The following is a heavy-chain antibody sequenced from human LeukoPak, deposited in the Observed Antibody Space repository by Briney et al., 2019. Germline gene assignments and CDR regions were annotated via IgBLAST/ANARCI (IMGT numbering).Heavy chain of an antibody. CDR1: GFTFSSYG. CDR3: AKPLGDYYGSGSYQYYFDY. Sequence: GGSLRLSCAASGFTFSSYGMHWVRQAPGKGLEWVAFIRYDGSNKYYADSVKGRFTISRDNSKNTLYLQMNSLRAEDTAVYYCAKPLGDYYGSGSYQYYFDYWGQGTLDTVSS. J-gene: IGHJ4*02. D-gene: IGHD3-10*01. CDR2: IRYDGSNK. V-gene: IGHV3-30*02.